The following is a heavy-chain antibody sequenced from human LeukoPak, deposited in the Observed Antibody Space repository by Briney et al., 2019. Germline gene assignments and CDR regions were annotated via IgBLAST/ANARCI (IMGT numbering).Heavy chain of an antibody. J-gene: IGHJ4*02. CDR1: GYFISSGNY. V-gene: IGHV4-38-2*02. CDR2: IYHSGST. CDR3: AKRYCSSTTCYDDRGAFDY. D-gene: IGHD2-2*01. Sequence: PSETLSLTCTVSGYFISSGNYWDWIRQPPGKGLEWIGSIYHSGSTYYNPSLKSRVTISVDTSKNQFSLKLSSVTAADTAVYYCAKRYCSSTTCYDDRGAFDYWGQGTLVTVSS.